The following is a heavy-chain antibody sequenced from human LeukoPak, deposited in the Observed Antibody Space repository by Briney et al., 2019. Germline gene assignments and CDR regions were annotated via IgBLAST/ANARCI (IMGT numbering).Heavy chain of an antibody. J-gene: IGHJ4*02. Sequence: GGSLRLSCAASGFTFSNAWMSWVRQAPGKGLEWVANIKQDGSEKYYVDSVKGRFTISRDNAKNSLYLQMNSLRAEDTAVYYCARVTVGATYYFDYWGQGTLVTVSS. V-gene: IGHV3-7*03. D-gene: IGHD1-26*01. CDR3: ARVTVGATYYFDY. CDR1: GFTFSNAW. CDR2: IKQDGSEK.